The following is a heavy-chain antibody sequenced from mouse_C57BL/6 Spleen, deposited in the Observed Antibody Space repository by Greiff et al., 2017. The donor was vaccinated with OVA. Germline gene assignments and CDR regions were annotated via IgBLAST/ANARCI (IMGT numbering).Heavy chain of an antibody. CDR1: GFTFSSYA. CDR2: ISDGGSYT. CDR3: ARDDYGFAY. V-gene: IGHV5-4*01. Sequence: EVKVVESGGGLVKPGGSLKLSCAASGFTFSSYAMSWVRQTPEKRLEWVATISDGGSYTYYPDNVKGRFTISRDNAKNNLYLQMSHLKSEDTAMYYRARDDYGFAYWGQGTLVTVSA. J-gene: IGHJ3*01. D-gene: IGHD2-4*01.